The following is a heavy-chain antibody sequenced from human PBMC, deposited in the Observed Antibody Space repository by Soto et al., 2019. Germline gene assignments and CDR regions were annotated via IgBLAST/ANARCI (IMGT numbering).Heavy chain of an antibody. CDR2: IIPIFGTA. D-gene: IGHD3-10*01. CDR1: GGTFSSYA. CDR3: ARVSHTIRVLGYHYYGMDV. V-gene: IGHV1-69*13. J-gene: IGHJ6*02. Sequence: SVKVSCKASGGTFSSYAISWVRQAPGQGLEWMGGIIPIFGTANYAQKFQGRVTITADESTSTAYMEVSSLRPEDTAVDYCARVSHTIRVLGYHYYGMDVWGQGTTVTV.